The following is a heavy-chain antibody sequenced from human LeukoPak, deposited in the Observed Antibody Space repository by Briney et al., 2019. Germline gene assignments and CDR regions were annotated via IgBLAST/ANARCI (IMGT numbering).Heavy chain of an antibody. CDR2: IWYDGSNK. CDR3: AREYDSSGYYLVY. Sequence: GGSLRLSCAASGFTFSSYGMHRVRQAPGKGLEWVAVIWYDGSNKYYADSVKGRFTISRDNSKNTLYLQMNSLRAEDTAVYYCAREYDSSGYYLVYWGQGTLVTVSS. D-gene: IGHD3-22*01. V-gene: IGHV3-33*01. CDR1: GFTFSSYG. J-gene: IGHJ4*02.